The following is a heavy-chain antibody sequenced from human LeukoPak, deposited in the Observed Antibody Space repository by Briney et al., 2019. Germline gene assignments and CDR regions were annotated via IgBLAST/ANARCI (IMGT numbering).Heavy chain of an antibody. J-gene: IGHJ4*02. D-gene: IGHD5-12*01. CDR2: ISGSGGST. V-gene: IGHV3-23*01. Sequence: PGGSLRLSCAASGFTFSSYAMSWVRQAPGKGLEWVSAISGSGGSTYYADSVRGRFTISRDNSKNTLYLQMSSLRAEDTAVYYCVKIEWLRFEFDYWGQGTLVTVSS. CDR3: VKIEWLRFEFDY. CDR1: GFTFSSYA.